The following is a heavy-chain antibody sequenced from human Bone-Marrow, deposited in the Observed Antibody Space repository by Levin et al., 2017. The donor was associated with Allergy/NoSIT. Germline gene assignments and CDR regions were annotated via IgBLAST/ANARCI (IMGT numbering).Heavy chain of an antibody. Sequence: GASVKVSCAASGFTLSTYWMHWVRQVPGKGLVWVSRINEDGSRIDYADSVKGRFTISRDIAKNTLYLEMNSLRAEDTAVYYCSRDTFGPKDYWGQGTLVTVSS. D-gene: IGHD3-16*01. CDR2: INEDGSRI. J-gene: IGHJ4*02. CDR3: SRDTFGPKDY. V-gene: IGHV3-74*01. CDR1: GFTLSTYW.